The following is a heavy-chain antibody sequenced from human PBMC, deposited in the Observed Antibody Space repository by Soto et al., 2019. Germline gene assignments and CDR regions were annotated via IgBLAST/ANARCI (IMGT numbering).Heavy chain of an antibody. D-gene: IGHD3-10*01. CDR3: ASSSFLRSGDLVHGLDV. Sequence: PSEALSLTCAVHGGCFRGYSWDWIRQPPGKGLEWIGEVNHGGTSNYNPSLKSRAIISVDTSKNQFSLKLTSVTAEDTVLYFCASSSFLRSGDLVHGLDVWGQGTTVT. CDR1: GGCFRGYS. CDR2: VNHGGTS. J-gene: IGHJ6*02. V-gene: IGHV4-34*01.